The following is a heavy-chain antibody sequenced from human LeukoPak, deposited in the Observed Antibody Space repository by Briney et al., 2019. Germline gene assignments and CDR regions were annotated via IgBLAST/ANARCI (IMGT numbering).Heavy chain of an antibody. V-gene: IGHV3-33*01. CDR1: GFTFSSYG. J-gene: IGHJ4*02. CDR3: ARARLANYFDY. CDR2: IWYDGSNK. Sequence: PGRSLRLSCAASGFTFSSYGMHWVRQAPGKGLEWVAVIWYDGSNKYYADSVKGQFTISRDNSKNTLYLQMNSLRAEDTAVYYCARARLANYFDYWGQGTLVTVSS.